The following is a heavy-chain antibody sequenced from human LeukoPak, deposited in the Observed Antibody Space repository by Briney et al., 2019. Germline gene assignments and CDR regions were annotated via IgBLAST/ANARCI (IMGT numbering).Heavy chain of an antibody. Sequence: GGSLRLSCAASGFTVSSNYMSWVRQAPGKGPEWLSAISDSGGSTTDADSVKGRFTTSRDNSKSTLYLQMNSLRAEDTAIYYCAKIFHTDGYYLGEHLFDAWGQGTLVTVSS. CDR3: AKIFHTDGYYLGEHLFDA. J-gene: IGHJ5*02. CDR2: ISDSGGST. CDR1: GFTVSSNY. V-gene: IGHV3-23*01. D-gene: IGHD3-22*01.